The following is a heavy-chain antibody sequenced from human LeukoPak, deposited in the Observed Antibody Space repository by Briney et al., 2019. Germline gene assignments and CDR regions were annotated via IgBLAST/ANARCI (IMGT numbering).Heavy chain of an antibody. CDR2: IRRRAYGWTT. J-gene: IGHJ4*02. CDR1: GFTFEDFA. Sequence: PGGSLRLSCTVSGFTFEDFAMTWARQAPGKGLEWVGFIRRRAYGWTTDYAASVKGRFTISIDDSKNIAFLQMNSLKTEDTAIYFCSRDSHGDDVYDYWGQGTLVTVSS. CDR3: SRDSHGDDVYDY. V-gene: IGHV3-49*04. D-gene: IGHD1-1*01.